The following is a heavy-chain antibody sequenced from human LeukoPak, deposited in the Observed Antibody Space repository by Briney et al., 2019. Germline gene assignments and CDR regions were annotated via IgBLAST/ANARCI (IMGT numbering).Heavy chain of an antibody. D-gene: IGHD1-1*01. CDR3: GRVWRMYYFDY. Sequence: SETLSLTCTVSGGSISSYYWSWIRQPPGKGLEWIGYIYYSGSTNYNPSLKSRVTISVDTSKNQFSLKLSSVTAADTAVYYCGRVWRMYYFDYWGQGTLVTVSS. V-gene: IGHV4-59*01. CDR1: GGSISSYY. CDR2: IYYSGST. J-gene: IGHJ4*02.